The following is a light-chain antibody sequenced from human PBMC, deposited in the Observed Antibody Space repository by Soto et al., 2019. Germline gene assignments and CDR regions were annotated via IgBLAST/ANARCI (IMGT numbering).Light chain of an antibody. CDR3: QQRSDWVS. Sequence: EIALTQSPGTLSLSPGERATLSCRASQSLSSSYIAWYQQKPGQAPRLLIYGASSRATGIPDRFSGSGSGTDFTLTISRLEPEDFAVYFCQQRSDWVSFGGGTKVDIK. J-gene: IGKJ4*01. CDR2: GAS. CDR1: QSLSSSY. V-gene: IGKV3D-20*02.